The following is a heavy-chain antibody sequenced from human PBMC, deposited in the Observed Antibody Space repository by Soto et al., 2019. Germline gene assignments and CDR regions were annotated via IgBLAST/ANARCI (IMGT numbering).Heavy chain of an antibody. Sequence: ASVKVSCKASGYTFTRYYMHWVRQAPGQGLEWMGWINPNSGGTNYAQKFQGRVTMTRDTSISTAYMELSRLRSDDTAVYYCAREGGYDSPFDYWGQGTLVTVSS. J-gene: IGHJ4*02. CDR3: AREGGYDSPFDY. V-gene: IGHV1-2*02. CDR2: INPNSGGT. D-gene: IGHD5-12*01. CDR1: GYTFTRYY.